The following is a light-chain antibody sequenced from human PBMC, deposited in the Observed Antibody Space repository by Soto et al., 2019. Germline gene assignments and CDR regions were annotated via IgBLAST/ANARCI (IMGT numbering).Light chain of an antibody. CDR1: STDVGDFNY. CDR2: DVS. Sequence: QSALTQPASVSGSPGRSVTISCTGTSTDVGDFNYVSWYQHLPGRAPKLIIRDVSNRPSGISYRFSASKSGRTASLTISGLQAEDEADYYCSSYSSSTTHVVFGGGTKLTVL. J-gene: IGLJ2*01. V-gene: IGLV2-14*03. CDR3: SSYSSSTTHVV.